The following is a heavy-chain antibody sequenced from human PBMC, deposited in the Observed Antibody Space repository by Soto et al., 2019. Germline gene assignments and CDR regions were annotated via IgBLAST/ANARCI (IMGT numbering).Heavy chain of an antibody. CDR2: MNPNSGNT. D-gene: IGHD6-13*01. CDR3: ARGRIAAAGMKVWWFDP. Sequence: ASVKVSCKASGYTFTSYDINWVRQATGQGLEWMGWMNPNSGNTGYAQKFQGRVTMTRNTSISTAYMELSSLRSEDTAVYYCARGRIAAAGMKVWWFDPWGQGTLVTVSS. V-gene: IGHV1-8*01. CDR1: GYTFTSYD. J-gene: IGHJ5*02.